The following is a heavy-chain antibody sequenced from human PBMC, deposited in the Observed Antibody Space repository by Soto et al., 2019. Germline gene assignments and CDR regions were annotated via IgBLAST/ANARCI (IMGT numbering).Heavy chain of an antibody. Sequence: PASGFTVSSNYMSWVRQAPGKGLEWVSVIYSGGSTYYADSVKGRFTISRDNSKNTLYLQMNSLRAEDTAVSYCASQQYSSSWYYFDYRGQGTLVTVSS. CDR2: IYSGGST. V-gene: IGHV3-66*04. D-gene: IGHD6-13*01. CDR1: GFTVSSNY. J-gene: IGHJ4*02. CDR3: ASQQYSSSWYYFDY.